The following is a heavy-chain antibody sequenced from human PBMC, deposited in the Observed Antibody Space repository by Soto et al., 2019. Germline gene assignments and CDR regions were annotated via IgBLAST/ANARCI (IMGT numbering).Heavy chain of an antibody. Sequence: QVQLQESGPGLVKPSQTLSLTCTVSGGSISSGGYYWSWIRQHPGKGLEWIGYIYYSGSTYYNPSLKRRVPISVDTSKTQLSLKLSSVTAAATAVYYCARVRFRSGGSCSPRFDPWGQGTLVTVSS. CDR3: ARVRFRSGGSCSPRFDP. CDR2: IYYSGST. CDR1: GGSISSGGYY. V-gene: IGHV4-31*03. D-gene: IGHD2-15*01. J-gene: IGHJ5*02.